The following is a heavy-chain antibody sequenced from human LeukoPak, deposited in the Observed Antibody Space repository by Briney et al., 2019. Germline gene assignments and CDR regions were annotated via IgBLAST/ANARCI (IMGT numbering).Heavy chain of an antibody. J-gene: IGHJ4*02. V-gene: IGHV1-2*02. D-gene: IGHD2-21*02. CDR2: INLSNGAT. CDR3: ARDGDSTAPDSDF. Sequence: INLSNGATGYAQNFQGRVTMTRDTSISTAFMELSSLRSDDTAVYYCARDGDSTAPDSDFWGQGALVTVSS.